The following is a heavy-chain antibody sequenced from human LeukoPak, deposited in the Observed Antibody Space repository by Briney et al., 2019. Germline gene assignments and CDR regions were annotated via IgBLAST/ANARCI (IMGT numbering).Heavy chain of an antibody. CDR3: ASPSDLYDTSGYYY. V-gene: IGHV3-48*04. Sequence: AGGSLRLSCAASGFTFSSYSMNWVRQAPGKGLEWVSYISSSSSTIYYAHSVKGRFTISRDNAKNSLYLQMESLRVEDTAVYYCASPSDLYDTSGYYYWGQGTLVTVSS. J-gene: IGHJ4*02. CDR1: GFTFSSYS. D-gene: IGHD3-22*01. CDR2: ISSSSSTI.